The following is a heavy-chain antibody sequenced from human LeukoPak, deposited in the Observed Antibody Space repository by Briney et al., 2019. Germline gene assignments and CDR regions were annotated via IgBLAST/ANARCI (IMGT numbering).Heavy chain of an antibody. J-gene: IGHJ3*01. CDR2: VYDNGIT. D-gene: IGHD2-2*02. CDR1: GGSISSYC. Sequence: SETLSLTCTGSGGSISSYCWSWIRPPPGQGLEWIGYVYDNGITYYNPSLKSRVTISEDTSKNHFSLKLSSVTAADVAVYYGARSPLYDGFDVWGQGTRVSVSS. CDR3: ARSPLYDGFDV. V-gene: IGHV4-59*08.